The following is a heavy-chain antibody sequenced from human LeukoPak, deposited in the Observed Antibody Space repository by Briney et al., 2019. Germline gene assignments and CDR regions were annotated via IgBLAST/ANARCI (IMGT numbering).Heavy chain of an antibody. J-gene: IGHJ4*02. CDR3: ARVPAAFDY. CDR1: GYTFTSYA. V-gene: IGHV1-3*01. CDR2: INAGDGNT. Sequence: ASVKVSCKASGYTFTSYAMHWVRQAPGQRLEWMGWINAGDGNTKYSQKFQGRVTITRDTSTSTAYMELRSLRSDDTAVYYCARVPAAFDYWGQGTLVTVSS. D-gene: IGHD2-2*01.